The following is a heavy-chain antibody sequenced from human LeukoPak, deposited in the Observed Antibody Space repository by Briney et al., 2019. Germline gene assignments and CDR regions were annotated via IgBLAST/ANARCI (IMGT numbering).Heavy chain of an antibody. CDR2: INPNSGGT. V-gene: IGHV1-2*02. D-gene: IGHD4-17*01. J-gene: IGHJ3*02. CDR1: GYTFTRYY. CDR3: ARDYGDYGSWYAFDI. Sequence: ASVKVSCKASGYTFTRYYMHWVRQAPGQGLEGMGWINPNSGGTNYAQKFQGRVTMTRDTSISTAYMELSRLRSDDTAVYYCARDYGDYGSWYAFDIWGQGTMVTVSS.